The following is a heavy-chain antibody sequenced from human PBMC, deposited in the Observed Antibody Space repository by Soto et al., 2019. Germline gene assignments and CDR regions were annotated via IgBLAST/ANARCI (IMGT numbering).Heavy chain of an antibody. J-gene: IGHJ4*02. Sequence: QVQLVQSGAEVKKPGVSVKVSCEASGFTFTSYGIQWVRQAPGQRLQWMGWINAGNGNTKYSQEFQGRVTITRDTSASTAYMELNSLRSEDTAVYFCAREHDFWSNYCFDYWGQGTLVTVSS. CDR2: INAGNGNT. V-gene: IGHV1-3*01. D-gene: IGHD3-3*01. CDR3: AREHDFWSNYCFDY. CDR1: GFTFTSYG.